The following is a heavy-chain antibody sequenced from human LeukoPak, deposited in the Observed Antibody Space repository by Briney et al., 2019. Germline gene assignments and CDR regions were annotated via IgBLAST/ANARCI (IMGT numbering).Heavy chain of an antibody. Sequence: PGGSLRLSCVASEFTFSTYGMNWVRQAPGKGLEWVSYISSSSSAIYYADSVKGRFTISRDNAKSSLYLQMNSLRAEDTAVYYCARDSTSSSRGDYFDSWGQGTLVTVSS. CDR3: ARDSTSSSRGDYFDS. D-gene: IGHD6-13*01. J-gene: IGHJ4*02. V-gene: IGHV3-48*01. CDR1: EFTFSTYG. CDR2: ISSSSSAI.